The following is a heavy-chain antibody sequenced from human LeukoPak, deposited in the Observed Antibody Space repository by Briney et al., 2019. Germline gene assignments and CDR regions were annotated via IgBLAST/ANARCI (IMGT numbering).Heavy chain of an antibody. J-gene: IGHJ1*01. CDR3: ATDRIGIAAAGTALQH. Sequence: ASVKVSCNASGYTFTNYDINWVRQATGQGLEWMGWLNPHSGNTGYAQKFQGRVTMTRNTSISTAYMELSSLRSEDTAVYYCATDRIGIAAAGTALQHWGQGTLVTVSS. CDR1: GYTFTNYD. D-gene: IGHD6-13*01. V-gene: IGHV1-8*01. CDR2: LNPHSGNT.